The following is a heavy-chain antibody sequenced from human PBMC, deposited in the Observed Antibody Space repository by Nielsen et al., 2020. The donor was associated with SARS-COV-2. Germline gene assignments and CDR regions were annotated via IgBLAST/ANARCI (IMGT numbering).Heavy chain of an antibody. J-gene: IGHJ6*02. CDR1: GCTFTSYG. Sequence: AAVKASCKASGCTFTSYGISWGRQATGQGLEWMGWMNPNSGNTGYAQKFQGRVTMTRNTSISTAYMELSSLRSEDTAVYYCASKGDTAMADYYYDGMDVWGQGTPVTVSS. CDR2: MNPNSGNT. D-gene: IGHD5-18*01. CDR3: ASKGDTAMADYYYDGMDV. V-gene: IGHV1-8*02.